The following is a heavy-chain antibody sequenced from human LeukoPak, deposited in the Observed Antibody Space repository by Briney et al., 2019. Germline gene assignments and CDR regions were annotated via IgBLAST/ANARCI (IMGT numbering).Heavy chain of an antibody. CDR2: IHNVGFT. Sequence: SETLSLTCAVSGDSISSRYWWTWVRQPPGKGLEWIGQIHNVGFTNYNPSLQSRVTISLDKSKNHFSLNLNSVTAADTALYYCASETDYSHPNWFDPWGQGILVTVSS. D-gene: IGHD4-11*01. V-gene: IGHV4-4*02. CDR1: GDSISSRYW. J-gene: IGHJ5*02. CDR3: ASETDYSHPNWFDP.